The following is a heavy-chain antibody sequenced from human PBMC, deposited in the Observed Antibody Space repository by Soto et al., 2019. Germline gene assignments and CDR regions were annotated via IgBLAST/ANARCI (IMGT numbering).Heavy chain of an antibody. CDR3: AKDTSQLLSGFLTWRTFDY. Sequence: PGGSLRLSCAASGFTFSSYAMSWVRQAPGKGLEWVSAISGSGGSTYYADSVKGRFTISRDNSKNTLYLQMNSLRAEDTAVYYCAKDTSQLLSGFLTWRTFDYWGQGTLVTVSS. CDR1: GFTFSSYA. V-gene: IGHV3-23*01. D-gene: IGHD2-2*01. CDR2: ISGSGGST. J-gene: IGHJ4*02.